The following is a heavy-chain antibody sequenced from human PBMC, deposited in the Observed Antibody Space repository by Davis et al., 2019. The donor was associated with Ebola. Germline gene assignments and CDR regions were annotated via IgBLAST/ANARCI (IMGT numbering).Heavy chain of an antibody. CDR2: VDHSGNT. CDR3: ARGGSGGYGMDV. V-gene: IGHV4-34*01. J-gene: IGHJ6*02. CDR1: GGTFSDYY. D-gene: IGHD3-10*01. Sequence: MPSETLSLTCAVYGGTFSDYYWTWIRQPLGKGLEWIGEVDHSGNTNYNPSFKSRVTISVDTSKNQFSLKLSSVTAADTAVYYCARGGSGGYGMDVWGQGTTVTVSS.